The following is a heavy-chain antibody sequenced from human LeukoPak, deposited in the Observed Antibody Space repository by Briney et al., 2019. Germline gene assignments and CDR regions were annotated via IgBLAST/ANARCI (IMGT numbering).Heavy chain of an antibody. V-gene: IGHV4-39*07. CDR3: ARGGGFDQYFQH. CDR2: IYYSGST. Sequence: PSETLSLTCTVSGGSVSSSSYYWGWIRQPPGKGLEWIGSIYYSGSTYYNPSLKSRVTISVDKSKNQFSLKLSSVTAADTAVYYCARGGGFDQYFQHWGQGTLVTVSS. CDR1: GGSVSSSSYY. D-gene: IGHD2-15*01. J-gene: IGHJ1*01.